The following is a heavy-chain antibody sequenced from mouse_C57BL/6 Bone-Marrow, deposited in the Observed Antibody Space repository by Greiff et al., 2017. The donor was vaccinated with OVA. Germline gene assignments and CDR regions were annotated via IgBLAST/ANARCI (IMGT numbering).Heavy chain of an antibody. CDR3: AYDGYLYAMDY. D-gene: IGHD2-2*01. Sequence: VKLMESGPGLVAPSQSLSITCTVSGFSLTSYGVDWVRQSPGKGLEWLGVIWGVGSTNYNSALKSRLSISKDNSKSQVFLKMNSLQTDDTAMYYSAYDGYLYAMDYWGQGTSVTVSS. V-gene: IGHV2-6*01. CDR1: GFSLTSYG. J-gene: IGHJ4*01. CDR2: IWGVGST.